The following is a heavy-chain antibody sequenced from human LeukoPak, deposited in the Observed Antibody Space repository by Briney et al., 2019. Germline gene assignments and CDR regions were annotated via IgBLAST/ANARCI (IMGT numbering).Heavy chain of an antibody. CDR3: ARRNGSSGRYYKGAFDI. D-gene: IGHD1-26*01. CDR2: IYYSGST. V-gene: IGHV4-59*01. Sequence: PSETLSLTCTVSGGSISSYYWSWIRQPPGKGLEWIGYIYYSGSTNYNPSLKSRVTISVDTSKNQFSLKLSSVTAADTAVYYCARRNGSSGRYYKGAFDIWGQGTMVTVSS. CDR1: GGSISSYY. J-gene: IGHJ3*02.